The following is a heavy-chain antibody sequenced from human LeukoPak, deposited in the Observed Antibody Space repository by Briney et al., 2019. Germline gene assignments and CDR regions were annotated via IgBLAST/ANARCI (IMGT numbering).Heavy chain of an antibody. CDR3: ARAGRIPVTGTIGGFDY. V-gene: IGHV4-59*01. J-gene: IGHJ4*02. CDR1: GGSIRSFY. Sequence: PSETLSLTCTVSGGSIRSFYWSWIRQPPGKGLEWIGYISDSGSTSYNPSLKSRVTISVDASKNQFSLKLSSVAAADTAVYYCARAGRIPVTGTIGGFDYWGQGTLVTVSS. D-gene: IGHD6-19*01. CDR2: ISDSGST.